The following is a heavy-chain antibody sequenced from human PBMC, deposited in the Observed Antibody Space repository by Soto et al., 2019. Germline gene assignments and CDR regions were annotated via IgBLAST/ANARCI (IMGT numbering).Heavy chain of an antibody. D-gene: IGHD2-2*01. J-gene: IGHJ6*02. Sequence: QVQLVQSGAEVKKPGSSVKVSCKASGGTFSRYSITWVRQAPGHGLEWIGRIIPIFGIARYAQKFQGRVTITADESTRTAYMELSSLRSDDTAVYYCAREDRDRATGLVPAAIDGMDVWGQGTTVTVSS. CDR3: AREDRDRATGLVPAAIDGMDV. CDR2: IIPIFGIA. CDR1: GGTFSRYS. V-gene: IGHV1-69*08.